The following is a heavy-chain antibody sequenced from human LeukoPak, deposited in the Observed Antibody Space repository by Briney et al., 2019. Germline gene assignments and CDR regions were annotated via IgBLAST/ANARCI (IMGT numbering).Heavy chain of an antibody. V-gene: IGHV4-39*01. Sequence: SETLSLTCTVSGGSISSSSYYWGWIRQPPGKGLEWIGSIYYSGSTYYNPSLKSRVTISVDTSKNQFALKLSSVTAADTAVYYCARRLSGIDYWGQGTLVTVSS. CDR3: ARRLSGIDY. J-gene: IGHJ4*02. D-gene: IGHD1-26*01. CDR1: GGSISSSSYY. CDR2: IYYSGST.